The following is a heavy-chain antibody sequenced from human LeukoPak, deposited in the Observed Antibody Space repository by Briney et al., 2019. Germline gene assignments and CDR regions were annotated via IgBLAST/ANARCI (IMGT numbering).Heavy chain of an antibody. CDR1: GYTFTSYG. Sequence: GASVKVSCKASGYTFTSYGISWVRQAPGQGLEWMGWINPNSGGTNYAQNFQGRVTMTRDTSISTDSMELSRLRSDDTAVYYCARGGRYTYGGDGFDIWGQGTMVTVSS. V-gene: IGHV1-2*02. J-gene: IGHJ3*02. D-gene: IGHD5-18*01. CDR2: INPNSGGT. CDR3: ARGGRYTYGGDGFDI.